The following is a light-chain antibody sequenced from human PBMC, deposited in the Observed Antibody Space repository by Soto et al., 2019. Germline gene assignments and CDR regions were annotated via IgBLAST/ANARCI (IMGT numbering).Light chain of an antibody. CDR2: SNN. Sequence: QSVLTQPPSASGTPGQRVNISCSGSSSNIGSNTVNWYQQLPGTAPKLVIYSNNQRPSGVPDRFSGSKSGTSASLAISGLQSEDDAEKFRRPPKATLDPYTTLFG. CDR1: SSNIGSNT. CDR3: RPPKATLDPYTTL. V-gene: IGLV1-44*01. J-gene: IGLJ1*01.